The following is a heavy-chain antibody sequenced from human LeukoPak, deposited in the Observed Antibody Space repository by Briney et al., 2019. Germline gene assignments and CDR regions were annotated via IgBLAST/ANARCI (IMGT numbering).Heavy chain of an antibody. CDR1: GGTFSSYA. J-gene: IGHJ5*02. Sequence: ASVKVSCKACGGTFSSYAISWVRQAPGQGLEWMGGIIHIFGTANYAQKFQGRVTITADESTSTAYMELSSLRSEDTAVYYCARGKYYDSSGYYENWFDTWGQGTLVTVSS. D-gene: IGHD3-22*01. V-gene: IGHV1-69*13. CDR2: IIHIFGTA. CDR3: ARGKYYDSSGYYENWFDT.